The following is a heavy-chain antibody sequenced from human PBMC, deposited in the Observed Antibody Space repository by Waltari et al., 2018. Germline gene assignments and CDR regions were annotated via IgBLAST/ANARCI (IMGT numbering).Heavy chain of an antibody. CDR3: ALNWNLDY. D-gene: IGHD1-1*01. CDR2: IAASGGAT. CDR1: GFPFGNYA. V-gene: IGHV3-23*01. J-gene: IGHJ4*02. Sequence: EVQLLESGGGLVQPGGSLRLSCAASGFPFGNYAMSWVRQAPGEGLEYVSAIAASGGATYYADSVKGRFTISRDNSKNTLFLQMNSLRAEDTAIYYCALNWNLDYWGQGTLATVSS.